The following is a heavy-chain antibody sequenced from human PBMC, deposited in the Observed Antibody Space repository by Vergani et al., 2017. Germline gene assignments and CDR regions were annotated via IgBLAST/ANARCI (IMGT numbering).Heavy chain of an antibody. CDR3: ARGPSRYYYDSSGYYGY. J-gene: IGHJ4*02. CDR2: IYYSGST. V-gene: IGHV4-31*03. CDR1: GGSISSGGYY. D-gene: IGHD3-22*01. Sequence: QVQLQESGPGLVKPSQTLSLTCTVSGGSISSGGYYWSWIRQHPGKGLEWIGYIYYSGSTYYNPSLKRRVTISVDTSKNQFSLKLSAVTAADTAVYYCARGPSRYYYDSSGYYGYWGQGTLVTVSS.